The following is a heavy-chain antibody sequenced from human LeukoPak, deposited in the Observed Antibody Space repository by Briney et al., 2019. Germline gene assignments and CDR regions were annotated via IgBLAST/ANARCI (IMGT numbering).Heavy chain of an antibody. CDR3: GRHLWAINTFYFDY. J-gene: IGHJ4*02. D-gene: IGHD3-3*02. CDR2: IYHSGTT. CDR1: GGSISSSNW. V-gene: IGHV4-4*02. Sequence: SETLSLTCAVSGGSISSSNWWSWVRQPPGKGLEWIGEIYHSGTTNYNPSLKGRVTVSVDKSKNQFSLKLSSVTAADTAVYYCGRHLWAINTFYFDYWGQGTLVTVSS.